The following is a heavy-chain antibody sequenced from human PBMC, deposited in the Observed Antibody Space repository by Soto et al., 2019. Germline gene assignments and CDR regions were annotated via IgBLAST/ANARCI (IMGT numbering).Heavy chain of an antibody. J-gene: IGHJ3*02. CDR3: ARDEMTTGPVGDAFDI. D-gene: IGHD4-17*01. CDR2: IYTSGST. V-gene: IGHV4-4*07. CDR1: GGSISSYY. Sequence: QVQLQESGPGLVKPSETLSLTCTVSGGSISSYYWSWIRQPAGKGLEWIGRIYTSGSTNYNPSLRIRVPLSVDTPKNPFSLKLSSVTAADTAVYYCARDEMTTGPVGDAFDIGGKGTMVTVSS.